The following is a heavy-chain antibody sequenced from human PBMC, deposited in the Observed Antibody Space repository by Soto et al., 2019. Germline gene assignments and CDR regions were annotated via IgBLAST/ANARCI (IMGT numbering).Heavy chain of an antibody. CDR3: AANYYGSGSYYSRDWFDP. Sequence: PSETLSLTCTVSGGSISSYYWSWIRQPPGKGLEWIGYIYYSGRNNYNPSLKSRVTISVDTSKNQFSLKLSSVTAADTAVYYCAANYYGSGSYYSRDWFDPWGQGTLVTVS. CDR2: IYYSGRN. CDR1: GGSISSYY. J-gene: IGHJ5*02. D-gene: IGHD3-10*01. V-gene: IGHV4-59*01.